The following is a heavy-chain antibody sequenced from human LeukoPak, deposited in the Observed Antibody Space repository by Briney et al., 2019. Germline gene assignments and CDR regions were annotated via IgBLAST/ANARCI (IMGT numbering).Heavy chain of an antibody. Sequence: PGGSLRLSCAASGFTFSSYSMNWVRQAPGKGLEWVSSISSSSSYIYYADSVKGRFTISRDNAKNSLYLQMNSLRAEDTAVYYCARGDSSGYYYFDYWGQGTLVTVSS. CDR3: ARGDSSGYYYFDY. CDR2: ISSSSSYI. V-gene: IGHV3-21*01. J-gene: IGHJ4*02. D-gene: IGHD3-22*01. CDR1: GFTFSSYS.